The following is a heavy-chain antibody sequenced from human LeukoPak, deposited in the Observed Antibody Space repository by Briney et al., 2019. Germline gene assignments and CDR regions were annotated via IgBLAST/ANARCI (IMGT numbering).Heavy chain of an antibody. CDR1: GYTLSELS. Sequence: PGASVKVSCKVSGYTLSELSMHWVRQAPGKGLEWMGGFDPEDGETIYAQKFQGRVTMTEDTSTDTAYMELSSLRSEDTAVYYCATKVAAMGGWFDPWGQGALVTVSS. V-gene: IGHV1-24*01. J-gene: IGHJ5*02. D-gene: IGHD5-18*01. CDR2: FDPEDGET. CDR3: ATKVAAMGGWFDP.